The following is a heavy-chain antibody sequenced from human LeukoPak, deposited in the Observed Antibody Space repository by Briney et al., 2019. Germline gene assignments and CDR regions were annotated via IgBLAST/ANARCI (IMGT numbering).Heavy chain of an antibody. CDR3: AKSRDWELEGSAFDI. Sequence: GGSLRLSCAASGFTFSSYGMHWVRQAPGKGLEWVAFIRYDGSNKYYADSVKGRFTISRDNSKNTLYLQMNSLRAEDTAVYYCAKSRDWELEGSAFDIWGQGTMVTVSS. J-gene: IGHJ3*02. V-gene: IGHV3-30*02. CDR1: GFTFSSYG. CDR2: IRYDGSNK. D-gene: IGHD1-26*01.